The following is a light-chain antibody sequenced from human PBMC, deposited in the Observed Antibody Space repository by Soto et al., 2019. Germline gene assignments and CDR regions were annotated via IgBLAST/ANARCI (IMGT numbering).Light chain of an antibody. V-gene: IGLV1-44*01. Sequence: QSVLTQPPSASGTPGQRVTISCFGSISNIGSNTVSWYQQLPGTAPKLLIYSNNRRPSGVPDRFSGSKSGTSASLAISGLQSEDEADYYCAAWDDSLNGVLFGGGTKLTV. CDR3: AAWDDSLNGVL. J-gene: IGLJ2*01. CDR2: SNN. CDR1: ISNIGSNT.